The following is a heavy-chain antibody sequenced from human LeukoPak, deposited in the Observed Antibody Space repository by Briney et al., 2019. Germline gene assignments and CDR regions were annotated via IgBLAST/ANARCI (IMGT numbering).Heavy chain of an antibody. CDR2: INHSGST. Sequence: ASETLSLTCAVYGGSFSGYYWSWIRQPPGKGLEWIGEINHSGSTNYNPSLKSRVTISVDTSKSQFSLKLSSVTAADTAVYYCARRVRNMVRGVSTDYWGQGTLVTVSS. D-gene: IGHD3-10*01. V-gene: IGHV4-34*01. CDR1: GGSFSGYY. J-gene: IGHJ4*02. CDR3: ARRVRNMVRGVSTDY.